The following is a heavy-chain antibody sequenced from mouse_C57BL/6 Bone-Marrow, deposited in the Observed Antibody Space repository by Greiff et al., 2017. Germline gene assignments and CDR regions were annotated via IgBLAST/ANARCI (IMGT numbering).Heavy chain of an antibody. CDR1: GYTFTSYW. D-gene: IGHD2-2*01. V-gene: IGHV1-72*01. J-gene: IGHJ4*01. Sequence: QVQLQQPGAELVKPGASVKLSCKASGYTFTSYWMHWVKQRPGRGLEWIGRIDPNSGGTKYNKKFKSKATMTVDKPSRTAYMQLSSLPSEDSAVYYCARDGYASDYAMDYWGQGTSVTVTS. CDR3: ARDGYASDYAMDY. CDR2: IDPNSGGT.